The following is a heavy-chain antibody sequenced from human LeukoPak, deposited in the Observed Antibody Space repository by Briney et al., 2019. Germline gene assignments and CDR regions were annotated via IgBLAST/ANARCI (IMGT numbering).Heavy chain of an antibody. CDR2: IIPIFGTA. V-gene: IGHV1-69*01. J-gene: IGHJ4*02. CDR3: ARGGIAARSFDY. Sequence: ASVKVSCKASGGTFSSYANSWVRQAPGQGLEWMGGIIPIFGTANYAQKFQGRVTITADESTSTAYMELSSLRSEDTAVYYCARGGIAARSFDYWGQGTLVTVSS. D-gene: IGHD6-6*01. CDR1: GGTFSSYA.